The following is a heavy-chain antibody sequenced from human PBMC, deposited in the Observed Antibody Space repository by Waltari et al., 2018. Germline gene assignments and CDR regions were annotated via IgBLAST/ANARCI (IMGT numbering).Heavy chain of an antibody. J-gene: IGHJ6*03. D-gene: IGHD4-4*01. CDR1: GFTFSNYA. V-gene: IGHV3-30-3*01. CDR2: ISYDGSNK. CDR3: ARPKTTVTYYYYYYMDV. Sequence: QVQLEESGGGVVQPGRALRRSCAASGFTFSNYAMHWVRQAPGKGLEWVAVISYDGSNKYYADSVKGRFTISRDNSRDTLYLQMNSLTAEDTAVFYCARPKTTVTYYYYYYMDVWGKGTTVTVSS.